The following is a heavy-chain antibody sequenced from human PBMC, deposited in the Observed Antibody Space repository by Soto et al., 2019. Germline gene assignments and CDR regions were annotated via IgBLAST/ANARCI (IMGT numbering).Heavy chain of an antibody. CDR3: TRNTSGRQGSTLDI. J-gene: IGHJ3*02. Sequence: VSLRLSCAASGSTFSSSAMTWVRQAPGEGLEWVSAISGSGSVTYYTDSVKGRFTISRGNSRNTLYLQMNNLRAEDTAVYYCTRNTSGRQGSTLDIWGQGTMVTVSS. CDR1: GSTFSSSA. V-gene: IGHV3-23*01. D-gene: IGHD6-19*01. CDR2: ISGSGSVT.